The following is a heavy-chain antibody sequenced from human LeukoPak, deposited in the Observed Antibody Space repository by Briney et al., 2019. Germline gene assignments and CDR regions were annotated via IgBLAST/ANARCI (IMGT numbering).Heavy chain of an antibody. CDR3: ARDNLGIGIPFDY. Sequence: SQTLSLTCAISGDSVSSNSVAWNWIRPSPSRGLEWLGRTYYRCKWFNDYAESMKSRININTDTSKNQFSMQLNSVTPEDTAVYYCARDNLGIGIPFDYWGQGTLVSVSS. J-gene: IGHJ4*02. CDR1: GDSVSSNSVA. D-gene: IGHD7-27*01. CDR2: TYYRCKWFN. V-gene: IGHV6-1*01.